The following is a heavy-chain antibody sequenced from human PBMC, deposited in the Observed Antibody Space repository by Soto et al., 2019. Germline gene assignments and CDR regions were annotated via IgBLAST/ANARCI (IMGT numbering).Heavy chain of an antibody. J-gene: IGHJ4*02. Sequence: SETLSLTCAVSGGSISSGGYSWSWIRQPPGKGLEWIGYIYHSGSTYYNPSLKSRVTISVDRSKNQFSLKLSSVTAADTAVYYRARGVYDILTRYSAATCYFDYWGQGTLVTV. V-gene: IGHV4-30-2*01. CDR3: ARGVYDILTRYSAATCYFDY. CDR2: IYHSGST. CDR1: GGSISSGGYS. D-gene: IGHD3-9*01.